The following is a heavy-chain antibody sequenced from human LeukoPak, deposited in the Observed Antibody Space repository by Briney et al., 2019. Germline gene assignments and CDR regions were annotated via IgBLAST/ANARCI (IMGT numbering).Heavy chain of an antibody. CDR2: ISRSGSTI. J-gene: IGHJ4*02. D-gene: IGHD6-19*01. Sequence: GGSLRLSCAASGFTFSSYEMNWVRQAPGKGLEWVSYISRSGSTIYYADSVKGRFTISRDNSKNSLYLQMDSLRAEDAAVYYCARENTGWYGAYFDYWGQGTLVTVSS. V-gene: IGHV3-48*03. CDR1: GFTFSSYE. CDR3: ARENTGWYGAYFDY.